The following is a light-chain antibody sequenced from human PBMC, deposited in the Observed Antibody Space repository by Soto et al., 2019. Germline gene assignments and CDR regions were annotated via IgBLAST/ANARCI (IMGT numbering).Light chain of an antibody. CDR2: AAS. J-gene: IGKJ1*01. CDR3: QQANSLPYT. V-gene: IGKV1-12*02. Sequence: DIQMTQSPSSVSASVGDRVTITCRASQGISIWLAWYQQKPGKAPNLLIYAASSLRNGVPSRFSGSGSGTDFTLTISSLQPEDFAVYYYCQQANSLPYTFGQGTKVDIK. CDR1: QGISIW.